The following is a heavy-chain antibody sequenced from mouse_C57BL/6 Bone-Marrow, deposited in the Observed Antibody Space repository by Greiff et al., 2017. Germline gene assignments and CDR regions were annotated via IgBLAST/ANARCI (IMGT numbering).Heavy chain of an antibody. J-gene: IGHJ1*03. Sequence: EVQLVESGGGLVKPGGSLKLSCAASGFTFSDYGLHWVRQAPEKGLEWVAYISSGSSTIYYADTVKGRFTISRYNVKNTLFLQMTSLRSEDTARYYCARRDYVSCSWYFDVWGTGTTVTVSS. D-gene: IGHD1-1*01. V-gene: IGHV5-17*01. CDR3: ARRDYVSCSWYFDV. CDR2: ISSGSSTI. CDR1: GFTFSDYG.